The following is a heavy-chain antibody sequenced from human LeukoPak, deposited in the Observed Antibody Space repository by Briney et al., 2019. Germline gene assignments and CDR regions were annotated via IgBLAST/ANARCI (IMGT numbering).Heavy chain of an antibody. Sequence: ASVKVSCKASGYTFTNYGINWVRQAPGQGLEWLGWIIGYNGNTNYAQTLQGRVTITQDTSTTTVYMELSSLSSDDTAMYYCARGDYGPNSDYWGQGTLVTVSS. V-gene: IGHV1-18*01. CDR1: GYTFTNYG. CDR3: ARGDYGPNSDY. J-gene: IGHJ4*02. CDR2: IIGYNGNT. D-gene: IGHD4-17*01.